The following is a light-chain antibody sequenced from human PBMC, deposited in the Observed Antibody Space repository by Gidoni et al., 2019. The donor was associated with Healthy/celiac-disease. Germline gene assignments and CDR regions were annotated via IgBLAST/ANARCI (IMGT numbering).Light chain of an antibody. CDR3: QQYNNWPRKLT. CDR1: QSVSSN. Sequence: EIVMTQSPPTLSVSPGERATLPCRASQSVSSNLAWYQQKPGQAPRLLIYGASTRATGIPARFSGSGSGTEFTLTISSLQSEDFAVYYCQQYNNWPRKLTFGQGTKVEIK. V-gene: IGKV3-15*01. CDR2: GAS. J-gene: IGKJ1*01.